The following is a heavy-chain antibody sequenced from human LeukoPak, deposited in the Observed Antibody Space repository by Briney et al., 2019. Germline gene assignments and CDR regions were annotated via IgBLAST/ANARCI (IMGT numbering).Heavy chain of an antibody. CDR1: GYTFTSYA. J-gene: IGHJ5*02. D-gene: IGHD4-23*01. V-gene: IGHV1-3*01. Sequence: ASVKVSCTASGYTFTSYAMHWVRQAPGQRLEWMGWINAGDGNTKYSQKFQGRVTITRDASASTAYMELSSLRSEDTAVYYCARDPPNDYGGNSIGDPWGQGTLVTVSS. CDR2: INAGDGNT. CDR3: ARDPPNDYGGNSIGDP.